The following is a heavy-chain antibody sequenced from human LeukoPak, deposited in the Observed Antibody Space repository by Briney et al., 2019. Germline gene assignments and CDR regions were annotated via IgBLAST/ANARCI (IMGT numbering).Heavy chain of an antibody. CDR1: GGSISSGDYY. D-gene: IGHD3-22*01. V-gene: IGHV4-30-4*08. CDR2: IYYSGST. Sequence: PSETLSLTCTVSGGSISSGDYYWSWIRQLPGKGLEWIGYIYYSGSTYYNPSLKSRVTISVDTSKNQFSLKLSSVTAADTAVYYCARLRGAITMIVVANYWYFDLWGRGTLVTVSS. J-gene: IGHJ2*01. CDR3: ARLRGAITMIVVANYWYFDL.